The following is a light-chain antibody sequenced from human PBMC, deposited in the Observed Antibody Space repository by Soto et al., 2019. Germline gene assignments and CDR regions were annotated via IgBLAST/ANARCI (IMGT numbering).Light chain of an antibody. CDR2: DVS. J-gene: IGLJ1*01. Sequence: QSALTQPRSVSWSPGQSVTISCTGTSSDVGTYDFVSWYQQHPGKAPRLMIFDVSERPSGVPDRFSGSKSGNTASLTISGLQAEDEADYYCCLYAVTFYVSGTGTKVTVL. CDR3: CLYAVTFYV. V-gene: IGLV2-11*01. CDR1: SSDVGTYDF.